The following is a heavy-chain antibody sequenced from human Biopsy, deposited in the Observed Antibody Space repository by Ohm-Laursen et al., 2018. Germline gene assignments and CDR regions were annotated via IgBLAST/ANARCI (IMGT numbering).Heavy chain of an antibody. CDR1: GGSISSSTTYY. CDR3: ARHPTGFWFDP. J-gene: IGHJ5*02. V-gene: IGHV4-39*01. CDR2: IHNTETT. Sequence: GTLSLTCTVSGGSISSSTTYYWAWLRQPPGKGLEWIGSIHNTETTFYNPSLKSRVTISVDTSTNQFSLRVSSVTAADTALYFCARHPTGFWFDPWGHGTLVTVSS.